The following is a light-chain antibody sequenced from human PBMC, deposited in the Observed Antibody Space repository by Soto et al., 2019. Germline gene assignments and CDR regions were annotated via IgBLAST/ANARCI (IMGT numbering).Light chain of an antibody. CDR2: GAS. V-gene: IGKV3-20*01. J-gene: IGKJ2*02. CDR3: QQYDSSRCT. CDR1: QSVSSSY. Sequence: IVWTKSQCTMTLSPGERATLSCRASQSVSSSYLAWYQQKPGQAPRLLIYGASSRATGIPDRFSGSGSGTDFTLTISSLEPEDFAVYYCQQYDSSRCTFGQGTKLEIK.